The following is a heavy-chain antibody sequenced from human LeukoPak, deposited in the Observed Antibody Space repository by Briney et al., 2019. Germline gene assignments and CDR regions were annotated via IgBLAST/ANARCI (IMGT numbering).Heavy chain of an antibody. Sequence: SETLFLTCTVSGGPISSGDYYWSWIRQPPGKGLEWIGYIYYSGSTYYNTSLKSRVTISVDTSKNQFSLKLSSVTAADTAVYYCARDPTDCSGGSCYSGWFDPWGQGTLVTVSS. J-gene: IGHJ5*02. CDR1: GGPISSGDYY. CDR3: ARDPTDCSGGSCYSGWFDP. D-gene: IGHD2-15*01. V-gene: IGHV4-30-4*02. CDR2: IYYSGST.